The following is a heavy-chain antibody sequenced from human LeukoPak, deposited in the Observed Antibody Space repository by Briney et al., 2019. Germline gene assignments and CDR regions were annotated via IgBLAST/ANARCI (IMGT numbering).Heavy chain of an antibody. CDR3: AKRPSDYGDYVSYFDY. D-gene: IGHD4-17*01. CDR1: GFTFSSYS. V-gene: IGHV3-30*18. CDR2: ISDDGRRK. J-gene: IGHJ4*02. Sequence: GGSLRLSCAASGFTFSSYSMNWVRQAPGKGLEWVGVISDDGRRKDYADSVKGRFTISRDNSKDTLYLQMNSLRAEDTAVYYCAKRPSDYGDYVSYFDYWGQGTLVTVSS.